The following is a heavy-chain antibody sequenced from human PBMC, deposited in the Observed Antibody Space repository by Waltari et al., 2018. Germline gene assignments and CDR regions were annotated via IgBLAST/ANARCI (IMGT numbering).Heavy chain of an antibody. CDR3: ARQYYDYIWGSYRSLYFDY. CDR2: IYHSGST. Sequence: QVQLQESGPGLVKPSETLSLTCAVSGYSISSGYYWGWLRQPPGKGLEWIGSIYHSGSTYYNPSLKSRVTISVDTSKNQFSLKLSSVTAADTAVYYCARQYYDYIWGSYRSLYFDYWGQGTLVTVSS. D-gene: IGHD3-16*02. V-gene: IGHV4-38-2*01. CDR1: GYSISSGYY. J-gene: IGHJ4*02.